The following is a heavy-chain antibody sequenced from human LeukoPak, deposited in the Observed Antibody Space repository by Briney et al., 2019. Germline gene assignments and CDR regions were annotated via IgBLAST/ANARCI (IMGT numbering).Heavy chain of an antibody. Sequence: SVKVSCKASGGSLSTYVINWVRQAPGQGLEWVGGIIPISGKVTYAQKLQGRLTITTDEPTTTAYMDLRSLRSDDTAVYFCARGRNAYDFWSGEAYWGQGTLVAVSS. CDR1: GGSLSTYV. CDR2: IIPISGKV. J-gene: IGHJ4*02. CDR3: ARGRNAYDFWSGEAY. D-gene: IGHD3-3*01. V-gene: IGHV1-69*05.